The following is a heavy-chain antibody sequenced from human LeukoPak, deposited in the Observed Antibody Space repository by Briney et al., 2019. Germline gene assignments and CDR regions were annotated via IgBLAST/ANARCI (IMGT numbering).Heavy chain of an antibody. CDR3: ARDTVLWFGESYDPYNWFDP. D-gene: IGHD3-10*01. CDR1: GFTFTSYA. CDR2: ISGSGGST. V-gene: IGHV3-23*01. J-gene: IGHJ5*02. Sequence: GGSLRLSCAASGFTFTSYAMSWVRQAPGEGLEWVSGISGSGGSTYYAESVKGRFTISRDNSKNTLYLQMNSLRAEDTAVYYCARDTVLWFGESYDPYNWFDPWGQGTLVTVSS.